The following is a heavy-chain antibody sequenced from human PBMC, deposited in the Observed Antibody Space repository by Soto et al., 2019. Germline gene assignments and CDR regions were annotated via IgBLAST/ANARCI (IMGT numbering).Heavy chain of an antibody. CDR2: ISGFNGNT. CDR1: GYTFSRYG. D-gene: IGHD6-13*01. V-gene: IGHV1-18*01. CDR3: ARASAYSTPWIFDN. J-gene: IGHJ4*02. Sequence: QVQLVQTGAEVKKPGASVRVSCKASGYTFSRYGISWVRQAPGQGLEWMGWISGFNGNTKESEKLQGRVTLTTDTAANTAHMELRGLRSDDTAVYYCARASAYSTPWIFDNLGQGTLVTVSS.